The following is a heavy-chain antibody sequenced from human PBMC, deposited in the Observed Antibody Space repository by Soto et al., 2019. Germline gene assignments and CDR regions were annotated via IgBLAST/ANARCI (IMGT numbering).Heavy chain of an antibody. CDR3: ARATYNILSGYHIKY. J-gene: IGHJ4*02. D-gene: IGHD3-9*01. CDR1: GGSISNYY. CDR2: IYYSATT. Sequence: SETLSLTCTVSGGSISNYYWSWIRQPPGKGLEWIGYIYYSATTNYNPSLKSRVTISLDTSENQFSLKLSSVTAADTAVYYCARATYNILSGYHIKYWGLGTLVTVSS. V-gene: IGHV4-59*01.